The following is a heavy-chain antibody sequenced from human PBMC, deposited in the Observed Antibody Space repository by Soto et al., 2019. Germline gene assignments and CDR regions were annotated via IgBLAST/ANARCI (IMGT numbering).Heavy chain of an antibody. CDR3: ARWGAPSTAARPRITATTIADYYYYYGMDV. J-gene: IGHJ6*01. Sequence: GLSLKISCKGTGYSFTSYWIGWVRQMPGKVLEWMGNIYPGDSDTRYSPSFQGQVAISADKSISTAYLQWSSLKASDTAMYYCARWGAPSTAARPRITATTIADYYYYYGMDVWGQGTTVTVYS. D-gene: IGHD6-6*01. V-gene: IGHV5-51*01. CDR1: GYSFTSYW. CDR2: IYPGDSDT.